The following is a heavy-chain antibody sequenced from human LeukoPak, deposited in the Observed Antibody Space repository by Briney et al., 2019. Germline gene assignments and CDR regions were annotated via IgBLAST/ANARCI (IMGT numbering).Heavy chain of an antibody. V-gene: IGHV3-11*01. Sequence: GGSLRLSCAASGFTFSDYYMTWIRQAPGKGLEWVSYISSSGITIYYADSVKGRFTISRDNVKKSSYLEMNSLRAEDTAVYYCARDQYGLGYGSLFDYWGQGTLVTVSS. CDR2: ISSSGITI. J-gene: IGHJ4*02. D-gene: IGHD3-10*01. CDR3: ARDQYGLGYGSLFDY. CDR1: GFTFSDYY.